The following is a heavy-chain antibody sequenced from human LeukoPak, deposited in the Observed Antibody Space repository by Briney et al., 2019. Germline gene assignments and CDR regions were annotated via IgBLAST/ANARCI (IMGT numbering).Heavy chain of an antibody. J-gene: IGHJ6*02. CDR1: GFTVSSNY. CDR2: IYSGGST. D-gene: IGHD1-1*01. Sequence: GSLRLSCAASGFTVSSNYMSWVRQAPGKGLEWVSVIYSGGSTYYADSVKGRFTISRDNAKNTLYAQMNSLRAEDTAVYYCARETGKRGMDVWGQGTTVTVSS. V-gene: IGHV3-53*01. CDR3: ARETGKRGMDV.